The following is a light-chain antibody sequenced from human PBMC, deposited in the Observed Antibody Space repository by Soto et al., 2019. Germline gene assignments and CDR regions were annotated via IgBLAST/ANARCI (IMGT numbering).Light chain of an antibody. Sequence: QSVLTQPASVSGSPGQSVTISCTGTSSAVGGYNYVSWYQQHPGKAPKLMIYEVSNRPSGVSNRFSGSKSANTASLTISGLQAEDEADYYCSSYTSSSTLVFGGGTKLTVL. CDR1: SSAVGGYNY. J-gene: IGLJ2*01. CDR3: SSYTSSSTLV. CDR2: EVS. V-gene: IGLV2-14*01.